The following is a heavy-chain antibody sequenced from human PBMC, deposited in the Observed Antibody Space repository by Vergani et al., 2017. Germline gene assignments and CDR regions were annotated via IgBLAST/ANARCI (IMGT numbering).Heavy chain of an antibody. V-gene: IGHV4-39*01. CDR3: ARHSTVEWLVKLGWIDP. J-gene: IGHJ5*02. D-gene: IGHD6-19*01. Sequence: QLQLQESGPGLVKPSATLSLTCSVSGASIRSSNYYWGWNRQPPGKGLEWIASIYYSGRTYYNPSLKSRVTISVDTSKNQFSLKLSSVTAADTAVYFCARHSTVEWLVKLGWIDPWGQGILVTVSS. CDR1: GASIRSSNYY. CDR2: IYYSGRT.